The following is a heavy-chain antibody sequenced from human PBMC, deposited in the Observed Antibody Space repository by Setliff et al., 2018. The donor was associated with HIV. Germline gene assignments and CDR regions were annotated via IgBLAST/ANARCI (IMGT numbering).Heavy chain of an antibody. V-gene: IGHV5-51*01. CDR2: IYPDDSAT. CDR1: GYSFSDNW. Sequence: GESLKISCQGFGYSFSDNWIGWVRQKPGKGLEWMGIIYPDDSATRYSPSFQGRVTISADKSINTAYMRWRSLRASDTAMYFCAKHGFERKSPYNWFDSWGQVTLVTVSS. D-gene: IGHD3-16*01. CDR3: AKHGFERKSPYNWFDS. J-gene: IGHJ5*01.